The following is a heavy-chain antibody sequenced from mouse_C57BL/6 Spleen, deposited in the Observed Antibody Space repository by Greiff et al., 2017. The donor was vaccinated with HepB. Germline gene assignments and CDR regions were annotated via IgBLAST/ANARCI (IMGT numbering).Heavy chain of an antibody. CDR3: ARLDYYAMDY. V-gene: IGHV5-17*01. CDR2: ISSGSSTI. CDR1: GFTFSDYG. Sequence: EVMLVESGGGLVKPGGSLKLSCEASGFTFSDYGMHWVRQAPEKGLEWVAYISSGSSTIYYADTVKGRFTISRDKAKNTLYLQMTSLRSEDTAMYYCARLDYYAMDYWGQGTSVTVSS. J-gene: IGHJ4*01.